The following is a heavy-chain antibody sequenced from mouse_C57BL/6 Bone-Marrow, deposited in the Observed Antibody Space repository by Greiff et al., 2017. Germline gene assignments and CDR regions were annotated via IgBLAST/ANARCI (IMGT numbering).Heavy chain of an antibody. J-gene: IGHJ4*01. D-gene: IGHD2-10*01. V-gene: IGHV1-82*01. CDR2: IYPGDGDT. Sequence: LVESGPELVKPGASVKISCKASGYAFSSSWMNSVKQRPGKGLEWIGRIYPGDGDTNYNGKFKGKATLTADKSSSTAYMQLSSLTSEDSAVYFCATDGSYYGNPYYAMDYWGQGTSVTVSS. CDR3: ATDGSYYGNPYYAMDY. CDR1: GYAFSSSW.